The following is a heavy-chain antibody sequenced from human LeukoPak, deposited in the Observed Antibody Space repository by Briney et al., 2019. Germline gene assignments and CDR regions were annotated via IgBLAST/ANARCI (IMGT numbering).Heavy chain of an antibody. CDR1: GGTFSSYA. V-gene: IGHV1-69*05. J-gene: IGHJ5*02. D-gene: IGHD6-13*01. Sequence: ASVKVSCKASGGTFSSYAISWVRQAPGQGLEWMGGIIPIFGTANYAQKFQGRVTITTDESTSTAYMELSSLRSEDTAVYYCAKGGAAAGSRTWWFDPWGQGTLVTVSS. CDR3: AKGGAAAGSRTWWFDP. CDR2: IIPIFGTA.